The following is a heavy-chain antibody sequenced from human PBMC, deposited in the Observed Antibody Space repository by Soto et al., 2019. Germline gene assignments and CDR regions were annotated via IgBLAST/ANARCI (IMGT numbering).Heavy chain of an antibody. J-gene: IGHJ6*02. Sequence: QVQLVQSGAEVKKPGASVKVSCKASGYTFTGYYMHWVRQAPGQGLEWMGWINPNSGGTNYAQKFQGWVTMTRDTSISTAYMELSRLRSDDTAVYYCAREGLAGYSSSWYYYYYGMDVWGQGTTVTVSS. CDR2: INPNSGGT. V-gene: IGHV1-2*04. CDR1: GYTFTGYY. CDR3: AREGLAGYSSSWYYYYYGMDV. D-gene: IGHD6-13*01.